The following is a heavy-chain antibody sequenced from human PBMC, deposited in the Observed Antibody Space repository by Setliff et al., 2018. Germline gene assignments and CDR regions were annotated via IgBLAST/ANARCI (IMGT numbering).Heavy chain of an antibody. Sequence: ASVKVSCKASGYTLTNYYMHWVRQAPGKGLEYVSAISGNGDRTYYGDSVKGRFTISRDNSKNTLYLQMNSLGAEDTALYYCARAHRYFSDTSGYFYDQGRSAFDVWGQGTMVTVSS. CDR2: ISGNGDRT. J-gene: IGHJ3*01. CDR3: ARAHRYFSDTSGYFYDQGRSAFDV. CDR1: GYTLTNYY. D-gene: IGHD3-22*01. V-gene: IGHV3-64*04.